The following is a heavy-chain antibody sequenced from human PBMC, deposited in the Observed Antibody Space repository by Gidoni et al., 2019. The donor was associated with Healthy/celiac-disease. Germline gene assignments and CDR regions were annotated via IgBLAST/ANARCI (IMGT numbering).Heavy chain of an antibody. CDR3: ARDPSGVAATPFSYYYYGMDV. Sequence: QVQLVQSGAEVKKPGASVKVSCKAYGYTFTSYYMHWVRQAPGQGLEWMGIINPSGGSTSYAQKFQGRVTMTRDTSTSTVYMELSSLRSEDTAVYYCARDPSGVAATPFSYYYYGMDVWGQGTTVTVSS. CDR2: INPSGGST. J-gene: IGHJ6*02. D-gene: IGHD2-15*01. V-gene: IGHV1-46*01. CDR1: GYTFTSYY.